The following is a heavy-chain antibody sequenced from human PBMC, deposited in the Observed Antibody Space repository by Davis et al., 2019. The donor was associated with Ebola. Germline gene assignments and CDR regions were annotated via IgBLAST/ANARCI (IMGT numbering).Heavy chain of an antibody. D-gene: IGHD2-15*01. V-gene: IGHV4-4*07. Sequence: PSETLSLTCTVSGGSISSHYWSWIRQPAGKGLEWIGRIYTSGRTNYNPSLKSRVTMSVDTSKNQFSLRLSSVTAADTAVYYCVRDGCPGGSCYCGDYWGQGTLVTASS. CDR2: IYTSGRT. CDR3: VRDGCPGGSCYCGDY. CDR1: GGSISSHY. J-gene: IGHJ4*02.